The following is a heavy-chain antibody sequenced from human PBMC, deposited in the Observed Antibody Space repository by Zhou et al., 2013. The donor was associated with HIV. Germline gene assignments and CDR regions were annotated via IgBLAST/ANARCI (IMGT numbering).Heavy chain of an antibody. CDR3: VKEGGNSGFAGY. V-gene: IGHV4-4*07. CDR1: GGSITNYY. CDR2: IYNSGT. J-gene: IGHJ4*02. D-gene: IGHD5-12*01. Sequence: QVQLQESGPGLVKTSETLSLTCTVSGGSITNYYWSWIRQPAGKGLEWIGRIYNSGTTYNPSLESRVTMSVDTSRNQFSLKLRSVTAADTAVYYCVKEGGNSGFAGYWGQGTLVTVSS.